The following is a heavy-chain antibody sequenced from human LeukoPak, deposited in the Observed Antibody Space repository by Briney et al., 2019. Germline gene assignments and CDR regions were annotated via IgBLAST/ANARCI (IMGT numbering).Heavy chain of an antibody. Sequence: PSETLSLTCAVYGGSFSGYYWSWIRQPPGKGLEWIGEINHSGSTNYNPSLKSRVTISVDTSKNQFSLKLSSVTAADTAVYYCARHYWDYGDYGFDYWGQGTLVTVSS. CDR1: GGSFSGYY. V-gene: IGHV4-34*01. CDR3: ARHYWDYGDYGFDY. CDR2: INHSGST. D-gene: IGHD4-17*01. J-gene: IGHJ4*02.